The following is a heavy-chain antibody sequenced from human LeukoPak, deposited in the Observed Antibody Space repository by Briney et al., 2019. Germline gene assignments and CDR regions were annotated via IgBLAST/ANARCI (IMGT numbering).Heavy chain of an antibody. CDR1: GFTFSSYW. J-gene: IGHJ4*02. Sequence: GGSLRLSCAASGFTFSSYWMTWVRQAPGKGLEWVANIGEDGSEKYYVDSVKGRFTISRDNAKNSLYLQVNSLRAEDTAVYYCARAWLPKDYWGQGTLVTVSS. CDR3: ARAWLPKDY. CDR2: IGEDGSEK. V-gene: IGHV3-7*04. D-gene: IGHD3-22*01.